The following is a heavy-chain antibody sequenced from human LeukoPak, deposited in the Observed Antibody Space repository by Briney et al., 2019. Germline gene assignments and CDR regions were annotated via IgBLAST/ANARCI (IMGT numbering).Heavy chain of an antibody. J-gene: IGHJ4*02. CDR3: AKDLGSYYDSSGYYYPFPSDY. V-gene: IGHV3-30*18. CDR2: ISYDGSNK. Sequence: GGSLRLSCAASGFTFSSYGMHWVRQAPGKGLEWVAVISYDGSNKYYADSVKGRFTISRDNSKNTLYLQMNSLRAEDTAVYYCAKDLGSYYDSSGYYYPFPSDYWGQGTLVTVSS. CDR1: GFTFSSYG. D-gene: IGHD3-22*01.